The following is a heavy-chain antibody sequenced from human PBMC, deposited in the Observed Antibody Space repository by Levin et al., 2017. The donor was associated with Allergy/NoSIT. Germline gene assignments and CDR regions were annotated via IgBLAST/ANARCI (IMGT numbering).Heavy chain of an antibody. CDR1: XXXXXXYX. Sequence: PGGSLRLSCAASXXXXXXYXLXXXXXXXXKGLEWVAAISYDGSNKYYADSVKARFTISRDNSKNMMYLQMNSLRPEDTSMYYCARDPRIYGGNSVIWYFDLWGRGTLVTVSS. D-gene: IGHD4-23*01. V-gene: IGHV3-30*03. J-gene: IGHJ2*01. CDR3: ARDPRIYGGNSVIWYFDL. CDR2: ISYDGSNK.